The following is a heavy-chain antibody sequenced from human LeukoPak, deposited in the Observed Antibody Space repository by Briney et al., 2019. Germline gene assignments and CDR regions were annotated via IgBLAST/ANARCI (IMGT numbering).Heavy chain of an antibody. CDR1: GFTFSSFW. D-gene: IGHD3-16*01. V-gene: IGHV3-7*05. CDR3: ARDATPPGIIFDY. J-gene: IGHJ4*02. CDR2: INQDGSEK. Sequence: GGSLRLSCEVSGFTFSSFWMNWVHQAPGKGLEWVANINQDGSEKWYVDSVKGRFTISRDNAKNSVFLQMNSLRAEDPAVYYCARDATPPGIIFDYWGQGTLVTVSS.